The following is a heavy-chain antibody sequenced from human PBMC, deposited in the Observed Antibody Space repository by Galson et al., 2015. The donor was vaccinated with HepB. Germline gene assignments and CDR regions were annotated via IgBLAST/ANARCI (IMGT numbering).Heavy chain of an antibody. CDR1: GFTFSAYS. CDR2: ISSGSGYI. J-gene: IGHJ3*02. V-gene: IGHV3-21*01. D-gene: IGHD3-22*01. CDR3: ARPYYYDSSGYYYGAFDI. Sequence: SLRLSCAASGFTFSAYSMNWVRQAPGKGLEWVSSISSGSGYIYYTDSVKSRFTISRDNTKNSLYLQMNSLRDEDTAVYYCARPYYYDSSGYYYGAFDIWGQGTMVTVSS.